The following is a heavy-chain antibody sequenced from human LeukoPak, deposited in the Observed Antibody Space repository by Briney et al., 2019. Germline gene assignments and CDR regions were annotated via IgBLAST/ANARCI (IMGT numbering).Heavy chain of an antibody. D-gene: IGHD1-26*01. Sequence: ASVKVSCTASGYTFTSYDINWVRQAPGQGLEWMGWMNPNSGNTGYAQKFQGRVTMTRNTSISTAYMELSSLRSEDTAVYYCARSRVGGSYLGIDYWGQGTLVTVSS. CDR3: ARSRVGGSYLGIDY. V-gene: IGHV1-8*01. CDR1: GYTFTSYD. J-gene: IGHJ4*02. CDR2: MNPNSGNT.